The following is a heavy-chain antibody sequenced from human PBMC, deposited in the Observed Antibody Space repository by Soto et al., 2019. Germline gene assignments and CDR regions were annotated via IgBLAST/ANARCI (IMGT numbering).Heavy chain of an antibody. Sequence: PGGSLRLSCAASGFTFSSYAMHWVRQAPGKGLEWVAVISYDGSNKYYADSVKGRFTISRDNSKNTLYLQMNSLRAEDTAVYYCARDHDSSGYNTFPNDYWGQGTLVPSPQ. J-gene: IGHJ4*02. D-gene: IGHD3-22*01. CDR1: GFTFSSYA. V-gene: IGHV3-30-3*01. CDR3: ARDHDSSGYNTFPNDY. CDR2: ISYDGSNK.